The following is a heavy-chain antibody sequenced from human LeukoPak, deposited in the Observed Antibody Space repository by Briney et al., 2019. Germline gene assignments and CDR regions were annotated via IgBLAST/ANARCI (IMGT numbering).Heavy chain of an antibody. Sequence: ASVKVSCKASGYTFTGYYMHWVRQAPGQGLEWMGWINPNSGGTNYAQKFQGRVTMTRDTSISTAYMELSRLRSDDTAVYYCARDRKRSAAGTGWFDPWGQGTLATVSS. CDR2: INPNSGGT. CDR1: GYTFTGYY. V-gene: IGHV1-2*02. D-gene: IGHD6-13*01. J-gene: IGHJ5*02. CDR3: ARDRKRSAAGTGWFDP.